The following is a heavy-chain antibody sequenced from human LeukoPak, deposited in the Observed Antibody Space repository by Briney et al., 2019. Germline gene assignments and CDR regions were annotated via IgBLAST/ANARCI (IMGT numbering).Heavy chain of an antibody. J-gene: IGHJ4*02. CDR1: GFTFSSYG. CDR2: IWSDGTNK. D-gene: IGHD1-26*01. Sequence: PGGSLRLSCAASGFTFSSYGVHWVRQTPGKGLEWVTIIWSDGTNKYYADSVKGRFTISRDNSKNTLYLQMNSLRAEDTAVYYCARGSGSFSGGFDYWGQGTLVTVSS. V-gene: IGHV3-33*01. CDR3: ARGSGSFSGGFDY.